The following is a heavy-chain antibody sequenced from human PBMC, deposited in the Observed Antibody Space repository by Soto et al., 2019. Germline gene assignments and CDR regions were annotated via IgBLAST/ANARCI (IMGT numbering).Heavy chain of an antibody. J-gene: IGHJ6*02. CDR3: AKDRYSSSAYYYYGMDG. Sequence: EVQLVESGGGLVQPGRSLRLSCAASRFIFDDYAMHWVRQAPGKGLEWVSVISGNSGSLGYADSVKGRFTISRDNAKNSLYLQMNSLRAEDTALYYCAKDRYSSSAYYYYGMDGWGQGTTVTVSS. CDR2: ISGNSGSL. CDR1: RFIFDDYA. D-gene: IGHD5-18*01. V-gene: IGHV3-9*01.